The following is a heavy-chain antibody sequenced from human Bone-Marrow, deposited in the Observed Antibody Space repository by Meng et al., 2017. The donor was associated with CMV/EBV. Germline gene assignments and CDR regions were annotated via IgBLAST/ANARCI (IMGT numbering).Heavy chain of an antibody. J-gene: IGHJ4*02. CDR2: ISGGST. V-gene: IGHV3-38-3*01. CDR1: GFTVSSNE. CDR3: AKDRSNYDILTGSGIGDY. Sequence: GGSLRLSCAASGFTVSSNEMSWVRQAPGKGLEWVSSISGGSTYYADSRKGRFTISRDNSKNTLHLQMNSLRAEDTALYYCAKDRSNYDILTGSGIGDYWGQGTLVTVSS. D-gene: IGHD3-9*01.